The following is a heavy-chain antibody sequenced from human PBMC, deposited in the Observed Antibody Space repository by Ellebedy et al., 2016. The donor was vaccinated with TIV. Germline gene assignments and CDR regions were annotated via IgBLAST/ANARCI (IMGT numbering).Heavy chain of an antibody. Sequence: GESLKISCAASGFTFSSYGMHWVRQAPGKGLEWVAVIWYDGSNKYYADSVKGRFTISRDNSKNTLYLQMNSLRAEDTAVYYCARARYSSGWLDYWGQGTLVTVSS. CDR3: ARARYSSGWLDY. D-gene: IGHD6-19*01. J-gene: IGHJ4*02. CDR2: IWYDGSNK. V-gene: IGHV3-33*01. CDR1: GFTFSSYG.